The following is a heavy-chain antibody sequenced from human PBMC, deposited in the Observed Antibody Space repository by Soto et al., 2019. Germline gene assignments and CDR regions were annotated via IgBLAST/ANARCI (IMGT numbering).Heavy chain of an antibody. V-gene: IGHV4-34*01. CDR3: ARGSYYYGSGSSQNYYYYMDV. Sequence: SSETLSLTCAVYGGSFSGYYWSWIRQPPGKGLEWIGDINHSGSTNYNPSLKSRVTISVDTSKNQFSLKLSSVTAADTAVYYCARGSYYYGSGSSQNYYYYMDVWGKGTTVTVSS. J-gene: IGHJ6*03. CDR1: GGSFSGYY. D-gene: IGHD3-10*01. CDR2: INHSGST.